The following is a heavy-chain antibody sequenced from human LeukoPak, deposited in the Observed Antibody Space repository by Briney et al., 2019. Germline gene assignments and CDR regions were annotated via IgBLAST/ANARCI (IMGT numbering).Heavy chain of an antibody. CDR1: GFTFNSYA. V-gene: IGHV3-23*01. CDR2: ITAAGNVP. D-gene: IGHD4-17*01. Sequence: PGGSLRLSCTASGFTFNSYAMAWVRQAPGQGLEWVSTITAAGNVPRYSDSVRGRFTISRDNSENTVYLQMNGLRVEDTARYYCARDRDYPRDQFDYWGQGTVVSVSS. CDR3: ARDRDYPRDQFDY. J-gene: IGHJ4*02.